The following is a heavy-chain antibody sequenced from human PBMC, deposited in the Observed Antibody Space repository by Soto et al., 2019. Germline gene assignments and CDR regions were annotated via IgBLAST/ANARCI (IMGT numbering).Heavy chain of an antibody. V-gene: IGHV3-48*01. CDR1: GFPFSTYA. CDR3: ARDLSN. J-gene: IGHJ4*02. CDR2: INSDSTTT. Sequence: DVHLVESGGGLVQPGGSLRLSCAVSGFPFSTYAMHWVRQAPGKGLEWISYINSDSTTTFHADSVKSRFTVSRDNAKNSLYLPRSSLRPEDTAVYYCARDLSNWGQGTLVTVSS.